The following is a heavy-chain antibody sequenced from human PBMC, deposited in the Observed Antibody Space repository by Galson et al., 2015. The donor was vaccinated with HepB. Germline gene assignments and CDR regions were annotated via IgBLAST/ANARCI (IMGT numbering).Heavy chain of an antibody. CDR1: GYSFTSYW. CDR3: ARHGNTYSGSYHGPYYYYYGMDV. J-gene: IGHJ6*02. V-gene: IGHV5-51*01. D-gene: IGHD1-26*01. Sequence: QSGAEVKKPGESLKISCKGSGYSFTSYWIGWVRQMPGKGLEWMGIIYPGDSDTRYSPSFQGQVTISADKSISTAYLQWSSLKASDTAMYYCARHGNTYSGSYHGPYYYYYGMDVWGQGTTVTVSS. CDR2: IYPGDSDT.